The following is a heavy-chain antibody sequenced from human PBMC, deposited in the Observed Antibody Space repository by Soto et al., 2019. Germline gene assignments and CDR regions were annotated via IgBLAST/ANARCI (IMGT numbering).Heavy chain of an antibody. CDR1: GGSISSGGYS. CDR2: IYHSGST. J-gene: IGHJ4*02. Sequence: QLQLQESGSGLVKPSQTLSLTCAVSGGSISSGGYSWSWIRQPPGKGLEWIGYIYHSGSTYYNPSLKRPVTIPVDRSKNQFSLKLSSGTAADTAVYFWARGMTTVTTLDYWGQGTLVTVSS. CDR3: ARGMTTVTTLDY. V-gene: IGHV4-30-2*01. D-gene: IGHD4-4*01.